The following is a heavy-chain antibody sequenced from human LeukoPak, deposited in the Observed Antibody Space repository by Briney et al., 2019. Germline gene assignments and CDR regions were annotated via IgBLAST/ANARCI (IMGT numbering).Heavy chain of an antibody. CDR2: IYYCGST. V-gene: IGHV4-59*08. J-gene: IGHJ2*01. D-gene: IGHD5-12*01. CDR1: GGSISSYY. Sequence: SETLSLTCTVSGGSISSYYWSWIRQPPGKGLEWIGYIYYCGSTNYNPSLKSRVTISVDTSKNQLSLKLSSVTSADTAVYYCARQNIGDWYFDLWGRGTLVTVSS. CDR3: ARQNIGDWYFDL.